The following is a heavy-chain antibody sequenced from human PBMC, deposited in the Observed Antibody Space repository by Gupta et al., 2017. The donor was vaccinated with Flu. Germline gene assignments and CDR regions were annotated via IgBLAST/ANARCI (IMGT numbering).Heavy chain of an antibody. CDR1: GFTFSDPY. Sequence: EVQLVESGGGLVQPGGSLRLSCAASGFTFSDPYMDWVLQTPGKGLEWVARIKNKASGYTTQYAASVKGRFIISRDDSKNSLSLQMNSLNTEDTAIYYCIRDWNTAMFDWGQGALVTVSS. D-gene: IGHD5-18*01. V-gene: IGHV3-72*01. CDR2: IKNKASGYTT. J-gene: IGHJ4*02. CDR3: IRDWNTAMFD.